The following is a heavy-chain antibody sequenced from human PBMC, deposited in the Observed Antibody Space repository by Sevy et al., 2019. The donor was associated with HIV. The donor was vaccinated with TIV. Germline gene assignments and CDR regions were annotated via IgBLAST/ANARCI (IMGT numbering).Heavy chain of an antibody. D-gene: IGHD1-26*01. J-gene: IGHJ6*02. V-gene: IGHV3-53*01. Sequence: GGSLRLSCAASGFTVSSNYMSWVRQAPGKGLEWVSVIYSGGSTYYADSVKGRFTISRDNSKNTLYLQMNSLRAEDTAVYYCARGHPGRNSGSYGRSDYYGMDVWGQGTTVTVSS. CDR3: ARGHPGRNSGSYGRSDYYGMDV. CDR1: GFTVSSNY. CDR2: IYSGGST.